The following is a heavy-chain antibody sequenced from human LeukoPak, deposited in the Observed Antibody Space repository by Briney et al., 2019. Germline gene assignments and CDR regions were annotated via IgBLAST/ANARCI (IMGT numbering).Heavy chain of an antibody. V-gene: IGHV4-34*01. D-gene: IGHD5-12*01. CDR2: INHSGST. CDR1: GGSFSGYY. J-gene: IGHJ4*02. CDR3: VTTLRYSGYDLLDY. Sequence: SETLSLTCAVYGGSFSGYYWSWIRQPPGKGLEWIGEINHSGSTNYNPSLKSRVTISVDTSKNQFSLKLSSVTAADTAVYYCVTTLRYSGYDLLDYWGQGTLVTVSS.